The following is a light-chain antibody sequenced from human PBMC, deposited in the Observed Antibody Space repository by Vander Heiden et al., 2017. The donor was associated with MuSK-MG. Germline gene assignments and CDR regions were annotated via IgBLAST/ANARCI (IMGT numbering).Light chain of an antibody. CDR3: QVWDSSYDHVI. J-gene: IGLJ2*01. CDR2: EES. V-gene: IGLV3-21*02. CDR1: EIGHKS. Sequence: SYVVTQPPSVSVTPGQTATIPCGGNEIGHKSVHWYQQKPGQAPVLGGDEESARPSGIAERFSGSNAARAETLTITRVEAGDEADDEGQVWDSSYDHVIFGGGTKLTVL.